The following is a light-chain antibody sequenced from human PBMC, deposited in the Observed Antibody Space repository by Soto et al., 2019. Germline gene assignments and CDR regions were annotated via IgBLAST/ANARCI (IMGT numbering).Light chain of an antibody. CDR2: AAS. V-gene: IGKV1-39*01. J-gene: IGKJ5*01. CDR1: QSISSY. CDR3: QQSYSTPIT. Sequence: DIQMTPSSSSLSASVGDTVKITCQASQSISSYLNWYQQKPGKAPKLLIYAASSLQSGVPSRFSGSGSGTDFTLTSSSLQPEDFATYYCQQSYSTPITFGQGTRLEIK.